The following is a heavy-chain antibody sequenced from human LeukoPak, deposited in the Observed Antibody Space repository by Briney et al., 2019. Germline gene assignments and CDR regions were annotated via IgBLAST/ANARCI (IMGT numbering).Heavy chain of an antibody. V-gene: IGHV6-1*01. D-gene: IGHD6-19*01. J-gene: IGHJ4*02. CDR1: GDSVSSNTAA. CDR3: ARSAGIAVAGTTD. CDR2: TYYRSKWYN. Sequence: QTLSLTCAISGDSVSSNTAAWNWTRQSPSRGLEWLGRTYYRSKWYNDYAVSVTSRITINPETSKNQCSLQLNSVTPEGTAVYYCARSAGIAVAGTTDWGQGTLVTVSS.